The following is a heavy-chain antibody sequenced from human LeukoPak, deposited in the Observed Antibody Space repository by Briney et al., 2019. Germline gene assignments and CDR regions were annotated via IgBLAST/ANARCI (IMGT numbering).Heavy chain of an antibody. Sequence: QAGGSLRLSCAASGFIFSNYWMSWVRQAPGKGLEWVANINQDGRQKLYVDSVKGRLTISRDNAKNSVYLQMNSLRAEDTAVYYCARDLFMIVGPNYFDYWGQGTLVTVSS. CDR2: INQDGRQK. J-gene: IGHJ4*02. D-gene: IGHD3-22*01. V-gene: IGHV3-7*01. CDR3: ARDLFMIVGPNYFDY. CDR1: GFIFSNYW.